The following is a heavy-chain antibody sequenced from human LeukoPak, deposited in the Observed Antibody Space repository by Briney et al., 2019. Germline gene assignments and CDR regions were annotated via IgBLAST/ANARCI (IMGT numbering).Heavy chain of an antibody. J-gene: IGHJ5*02. CDR2: INHSGST. Sequence: PETLSLTCAVYGGSFSGYYWSWIRQPPGKGLEWIGEINHSGSTNYNPSLKSRVTISVDTSKNQFSLKLSSVTAADTAVYYCARGRAPMVRGVTTVYWFDPWGQGTLVTVSS. CDR1: GGSFSGYY. CDR3: ARGRAPMVRGVTTVYWFDP. V-gene: IGHV4-34*01. D-gene: IGHD3-10*01.